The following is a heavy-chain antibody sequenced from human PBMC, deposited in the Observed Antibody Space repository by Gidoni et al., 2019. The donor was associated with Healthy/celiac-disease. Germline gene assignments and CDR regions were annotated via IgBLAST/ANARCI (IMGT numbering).Heavy chain of an antibody. CDR3: ARDLVHCSGGSCFSGLGWFDP. CDR2: IYYSGST. Sequence: QVQLQELGPGLVKPSQTLSLTCTVPGGSISRGGYYWNWIRQHPGKGLEWIGYIYYSGSTYYNPSLKSRVTISLDTSKNQFSLKLSSVTAADTAVYYCARDLVHCSGGSCFSGLGWFDPWGQGTLVTVSS. CDR1: GGSISRGGYY. D-gene: IGHD2-15*01. J-gene: IGHJ5*02. V-gene: IGHV4-31*03.